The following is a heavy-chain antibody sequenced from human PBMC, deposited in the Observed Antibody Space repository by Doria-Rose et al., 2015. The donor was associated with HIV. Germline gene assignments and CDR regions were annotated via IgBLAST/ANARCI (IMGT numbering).Heavy chain of an antibody. CDR3: ARGPSDFGDYVAFQH. J-gene: IGHJ1*01. CDR2: IYYSGST. Sequence: KPSETLSLTCTVSGGSISSSSYYWGWIWQPPGKGLEWIGSIYYSGSTYYSPSLKSRVSISVDTPKNQFSLKVTSVTAADTAVYHCARGPSDFGDYVAFQHWGQGTLVTVSS. CDR1: GGSISSSSYY. V-gene: IGHV4-39*07. D-gene: IGHD4-17*01.